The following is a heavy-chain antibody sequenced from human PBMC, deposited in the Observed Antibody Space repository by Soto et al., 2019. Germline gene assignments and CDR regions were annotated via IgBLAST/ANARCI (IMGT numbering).Heavy chain of an antibody. V-gene: IGHV3-23*01. CDR1: GFTFSSYA. J-gene: IGHJ5*02. CDR2: ISGSGGST. Sequence: GGSLRLSCAASGFTFSSYAMSWVRQAPGKGLEWVSAISGSGGSTYYADSVKGRFTISRDNSKNTLYLQMNSLRAEDTAVYYCAKGSSSWYVRIWFDPWGQGTLVTVSS. CDR3: AKGSSSWYVRIWFDP. D-gene: IGHD6-13*01.